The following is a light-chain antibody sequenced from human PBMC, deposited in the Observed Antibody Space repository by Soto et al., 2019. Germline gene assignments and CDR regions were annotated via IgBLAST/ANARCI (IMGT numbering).Light chain of an antibody. V-gene: IGKV3-20*01. CDR1: QNVGTDW. CDR2: DAS. Sequence: EILLTQSPGTLSLSPGERATLSCRASQNVGTDWLAWYQQRAGQTPRLLIHDASSRATGIPDRFSGSGSGKYFPLTINRLELDDFTVYYCQRYGASPWTFGQGTKVEIK. J-gene: IGKJ1*01. CDR3: QRYGASPWT.